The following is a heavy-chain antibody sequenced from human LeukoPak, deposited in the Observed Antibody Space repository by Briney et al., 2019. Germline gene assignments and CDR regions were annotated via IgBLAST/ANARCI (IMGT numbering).Heavy chain of an antibody. CDR1: GGSISSYY. J-gene: IGHJ4*02. V-gene: IGHV4-4*09. D-gene: IGHD1-26*01. CDR3: ATSPVGATDYFDY. Sequence: SENLSLTGTVYGGSISSYYWRWIRPPPGKGLEWIGYIYTSGSTNYNPSLKSRVTISVDTSKNQCSLKLSSVTAADTAVYYCATSPVGATDYFDYWGQGTLVTVSS. CDR2: IYTSGST.